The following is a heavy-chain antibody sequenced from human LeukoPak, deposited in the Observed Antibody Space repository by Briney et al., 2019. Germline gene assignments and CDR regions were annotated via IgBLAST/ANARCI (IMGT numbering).Heavy chain of an antibody. CDR1: GFSLSTTGVG. D-gene: IGHD4-23*01. V-gene: IGHV2-5*02. Sequence: SGPTLVKPTQTLKLTCTFSGFSLSTTGVGVGWIRQPPGKALEWLALIYWDADKRYNSSLKRRLTIIKDTPKNQVVLTLTDLDPLDTATYYCAYTSTVVTPFDSWGQGILVTVSS. CDR3: AYTSTVVTPFDS. J-gene: IGHJ4*02. CDR2: IYWDADK.